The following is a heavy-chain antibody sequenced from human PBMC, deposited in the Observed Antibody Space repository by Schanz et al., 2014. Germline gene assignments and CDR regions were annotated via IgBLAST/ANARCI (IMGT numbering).Heavy chain of an antibody. Sequence: QLQLVQSGAEVKKPGSSVKVSCKLSGGTFSSYTISWMRQAPGQGLEWMGKIISILGIPNYAQKFQGRVTITADKSTFTAYMDVSSLRSEDTAVYYCASSGAGYSSSWDFDYWGQGTLVTVSS. J-gene: IGHJ4*02. CDR2: IISILGIP. V-gene: IGHV1-69*02. CDR1: GGTFSSYT. D-gene: IGHD6-13*01. CDR3: ASSGAGYSSSWDFDY.